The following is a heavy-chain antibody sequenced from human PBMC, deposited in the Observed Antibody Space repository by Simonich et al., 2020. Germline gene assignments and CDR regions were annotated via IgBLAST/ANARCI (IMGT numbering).Heavy chain of an antibody. Sequence: EEQLVESGGGLVQPGGSPKLSCAASGFTFSGSAMHWVRQASGKGLEWVGRIRSKANSYETAYAASVKGRFTISRDDSKNTAYLQMNSLKTEDTAVYYCTRFDYYGSGSYYFDYWGQGTLVTVSS. V-gene: IGHV3-73*02. CDR2: IRSKANSYET. CDR1: GFTFSGSA. J-gene: IGHJ4*02. D-gene: IGHD3-10*01. CDR3: TRFDYYGSGSYYFDY.